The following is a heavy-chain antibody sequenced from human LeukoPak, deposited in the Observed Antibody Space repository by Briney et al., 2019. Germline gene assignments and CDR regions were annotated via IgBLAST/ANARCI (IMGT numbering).Heavy chain of an antibody. D-gene: IGHD5-18*01. CDR2: IYYSGST. J-gene: IGHJ4*02. CDR1: GGSIRNYY. Sequence: SETLSLTCSVSGGSIRNYYWSWIRQPPGKGLEWIGYIYYSGSTNYNPSLKSRVTISVDTSKNQFSLKLSSVTAADTAVYYCARGYSYGDYWGQGTLVTVSS. CDR3: ARGYSYGDY. V-gene: IGHV4-59*01.